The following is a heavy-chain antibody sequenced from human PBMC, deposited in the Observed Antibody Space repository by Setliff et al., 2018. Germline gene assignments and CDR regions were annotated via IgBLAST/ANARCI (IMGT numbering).Heavy chain of an antibody. D-gene: IGHD3-22*01. CDR1: GGAFSTYS. V-gene: IGHV1-69*13. CDR2: IIPILGIT. CDR3: ARDTRDRYDTSGHYLSLDY. Sequence: SVKVSCKASGGAFSTYSLSWVRQAPGQGFEWVGRIIPILGITNYVQRFQGRVTITADDSTSTAYMEVNSLTSDDTAVYYCARDTRDRYDTSGHYLSLDYWGQGTLVTVSS. J-gene: IGHJ4*02.